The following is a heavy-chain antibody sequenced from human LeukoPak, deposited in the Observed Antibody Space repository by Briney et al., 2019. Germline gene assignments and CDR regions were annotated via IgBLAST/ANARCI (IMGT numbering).Heavy chain of an antibody. Sequence: PGGSLRLSCAGSGFTPSSYTMNWVRQAPGKGLEWVASISGRGDYMYYADSVKGRFTISRDNAKNSLFLQMNSLRAEDTAVYYCAREHYGSGTTDYWGQGTLVTVSS. CDR3: AREHYGSGTTDY. J-gene: IGHJ4*02. CDR1: GFTPSSYT. CDR2: ISGRGDYM. V-gene: IGHV3-21*01. D-gene: IGHD3-10*01.